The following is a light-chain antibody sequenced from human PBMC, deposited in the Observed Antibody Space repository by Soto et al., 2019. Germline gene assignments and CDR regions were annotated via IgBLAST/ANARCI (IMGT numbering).Light chain of an antibody. J-gene: IGKJ1*01. V-gene: IGKV1-5*01. CDR1: QSISSW. CDR3: QQYNSYSWT. Sequence: DIQMTQAPSTLSASVGDRVTITWRASQSISSWLAWYQQKPGKAPKLLIYDASSLESGVPSTFSGSGSGTEFTLTISSLQPDDFATYYCQQYNSYSWTFGQGTKVDIK. CDR2: DAS.